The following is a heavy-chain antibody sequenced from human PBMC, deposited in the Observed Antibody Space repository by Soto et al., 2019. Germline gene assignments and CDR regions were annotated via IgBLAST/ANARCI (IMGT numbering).Heavy chain of an antibody. CDR1: GFTFSHFG. CDR2: IWYDGSNQ. J-gene: IGHJ4*02. Sequence: QVQLVESGGGVVQPGRSLRLSCAASGFTFSHFGMHWVRQAPGKGLEWVAIIWYDGSNQYYADSVKGRFTISRDNSKNTLYLQMNSLRAEDTAVYYCARDLSDYWGQGTLVTVSS. CDR3: ARDLSDY. V-gene: IGHV3-33*01.